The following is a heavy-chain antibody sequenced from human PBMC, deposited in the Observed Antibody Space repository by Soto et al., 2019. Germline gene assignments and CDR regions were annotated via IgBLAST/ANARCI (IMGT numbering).Heavy chain of an antibody. CDR1: GYTFTSYG. V-gene: IGHV1-18*01. Sequence: ASVKFSCKAAGYTFTSYGISWVRQAPGQVLECMGWISAYNGSTNYXXKLQGRVXXTTDTSTSTAXMELRXLRSDGTAVYYCARDFWSGYWAADIWAQGTMVTVSS. CDR3: ARDFWSGYWAADI. J-gene: IGHJ3*02. D-gene: IGHD3-3*01. CDR2: ISAYNGST.